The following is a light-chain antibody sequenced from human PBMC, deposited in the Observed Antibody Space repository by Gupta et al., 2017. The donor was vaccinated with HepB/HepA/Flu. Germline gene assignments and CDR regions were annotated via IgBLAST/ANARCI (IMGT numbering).Light chain of an antibody. J-gene: IGLJ2*01. Sequence: QSVLTQPHSVSAAPGHTVIIPCTGSTSNIGGGYDVHWYHQLPGTAPNLLIYVYASRRSAVPDRFSGSKSGASAALAITGLQAEDEGDYYCQSFDSSLGDVLFGGGTRLTVL. CDR3: QSFDSSLGDVL. CDR1: TSNIGGGYD. V-gene: IGLV1-40*01. CDR2: VYA.